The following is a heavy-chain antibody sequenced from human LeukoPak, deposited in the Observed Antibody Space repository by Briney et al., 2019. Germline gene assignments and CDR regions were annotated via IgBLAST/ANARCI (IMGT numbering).Heavy chain of an antibody. CDR2: ISAYSGDT. CDR1: GYTFTSYG. Sequence: ASVKVSCKASGYTFTSYGISWVRQAPGQGLEWMGWISAYSGDTNYAQKFQGRVTMTRNTSISTAYMELSSLRSEDTAVYYCARMGLKYQLLYPDDAFDIWGQGTMVTVSS. CDR3: ARMGLKYQLLYPDDAFDI. J-gene: IGHJ3*02. V-gene: IGHV1-18*01. D-gene: IGHD2-2*02.